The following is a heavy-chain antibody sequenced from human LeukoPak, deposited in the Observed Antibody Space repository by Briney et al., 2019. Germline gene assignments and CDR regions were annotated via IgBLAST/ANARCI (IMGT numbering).Heavy chain of an antibody. D-gene: IGHD1-1*01. CDR3: ARGGGTTTPR. CDR2: ITSGSDTI. V-gene: IGHV3-48*01. CDR1: GFTFSSYA. Sequence: GGSLRLSCAASGFTFSSYAMHWVRQAPGKGLEWLSYITSGSDTIYYADSVKGRFTISRDNGKNSLYLQMNSLRAEDTAVYYCARGGGTTTPRWGQGTLVTVSS. J-gene: IGHJ4*02.